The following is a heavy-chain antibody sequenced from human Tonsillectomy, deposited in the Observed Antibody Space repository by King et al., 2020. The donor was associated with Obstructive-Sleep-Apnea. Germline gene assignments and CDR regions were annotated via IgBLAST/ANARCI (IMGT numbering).Heavy chain of an antibody. CDR1: GGSFSGYY. CDR3: ARGLYSSSCLDY. CDR2: INQSRST. J-gene: IGHJ4*02. Sequence: QVQLQQWGAGLLKPSETLSLTCAVYGGSFSGYYWSWIRQPPGKGLEWIGEINQSRSTNYNPSLKSRVTISGDTSKNQFSLKLSSVTAADTAVYYCARGLYSSSCLDYWGQGTLVTVSS. V-gene: IGHV4-34*01. D-gene: IGHD6-13*01.